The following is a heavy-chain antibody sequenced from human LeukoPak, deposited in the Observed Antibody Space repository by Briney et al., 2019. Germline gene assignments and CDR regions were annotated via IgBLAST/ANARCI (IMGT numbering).Heavy chain of an antibody. D-gene: IGHD6-25*01. V-gene: IGHV3-9*01. CDR3: GIEGAAGYFDY. CDR1: GFTFDDYA. J-gene: IGHJ4*02. Sequence: GRSLRLSCAASGFTFDDYATHWVRQAPGKGLEWVSGISWNSGSIGYADSVKGRFTISRDNTKNSLYLQMNSLRAEDTALYYCGIEGAAGYFDYWGQGTLVTVSS. CDR2: ISWNSGSI.